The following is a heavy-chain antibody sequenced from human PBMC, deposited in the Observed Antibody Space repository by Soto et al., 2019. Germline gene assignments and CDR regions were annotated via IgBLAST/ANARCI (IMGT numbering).Heavy chain of an antibody. D-gene: IGHD2-21*02. CDR3: ARAPQVTTFHYGMDV. V-gene: IGHV3-7*05. J-gene: IGHJ6*02. Sequence: LRLSCTASGFAFSSYWMNWVRQAPGKGLEWVASIEEDGNERYYVDSVKGRFTISRDNAMNSVYLQMNSLRAEDTAIYYCARAPQVTTFHYGMDVSDQGTTVTVSS. CDR2: IEEDGNER. CDR1: GFAFSSYW.